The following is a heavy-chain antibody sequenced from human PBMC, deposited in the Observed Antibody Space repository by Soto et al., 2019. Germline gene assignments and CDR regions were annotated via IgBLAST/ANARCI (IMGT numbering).Heavy chain of an antibody. Sequence: GGPLRLSCAASGFTFSSYAMSWVPQAPGKGLEWVSAISGSGGSTYYADSVKGRFTISRDNSKNTLYLQMNSLRAEDTAVYYCAKDVIAVVVPAANFDYWGQGTLVTVSS. CDR3: AKDVIAVVVPAANFDY. V-gene: IGHV3-23*01. D-gene: IGHD2-2*01. CDR1: GFTFSSYA. CDR2: ISGSGGST. J-gene: IGHJ4*02.